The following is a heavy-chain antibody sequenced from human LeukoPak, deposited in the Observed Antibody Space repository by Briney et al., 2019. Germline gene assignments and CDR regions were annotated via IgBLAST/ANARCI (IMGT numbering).Heavy chain of an antibody. CDR3: AKDRRRACSGGSCYTAIDY. D-gene: IGHD2-15*01. Sequence: GGSLRLSCAASGFTFSSYDMHWVREATGKGLGWVSAIGTADDTYYSDSVKGRLTISRDNSKNTLYLQMNSLRAEDTAVYYCAKDRRRACSGGSCYTAIDYSGQGTLVTVSS. J-gene: IGHJ4*02. CDR1: GFTFSSYD. V-gene: IGHV3-13*04. CDR2: IGTADDT.